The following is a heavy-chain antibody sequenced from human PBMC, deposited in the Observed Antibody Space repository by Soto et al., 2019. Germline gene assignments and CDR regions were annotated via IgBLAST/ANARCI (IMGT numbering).Heavy chain of an antibody. V-gene: IGHV4-59*01. CDR1: GGSISSYY. J-gene: IGHJ4*02. D-gene: IGHD3-22*01. CDR2: IYYSGST. CDR3: AGGLGYYYDSSGSPPGY. Sequence: SETLSLTCTVSGGSISSYYWSWIRQPPGKGLEWIGYIYYSGSTNYNPSLKSRVTISVDTSKNQFSLKLSSVTAADTAVYYCAGGLGYYYDSSGSPPGYWGQGTLVTVSS.